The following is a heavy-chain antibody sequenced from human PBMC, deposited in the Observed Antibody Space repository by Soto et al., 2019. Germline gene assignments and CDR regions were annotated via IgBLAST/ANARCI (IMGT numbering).Heavy chain of an antibody. CDR2: ISGSGGST. V-gene: IGHV3-23*01. CDR1: GFTFSSYA. Sequence: EVQLLESGGGLVQPGGSLRLSCAASGFTFSSYAMSWVRQAPGKGLEWVSAISGSGGSTYYADSVKGRFTISRDNSKNTLYLQMNSLRAEDTAVYYCAKDTLTYYYDSSGRGYFDYWGQGTLVTVSS. J-gene: IGHJ4*02. D-gene: IGHD3-22*01. CDR3: AKDTLTYYYDSSGRGYFDY.